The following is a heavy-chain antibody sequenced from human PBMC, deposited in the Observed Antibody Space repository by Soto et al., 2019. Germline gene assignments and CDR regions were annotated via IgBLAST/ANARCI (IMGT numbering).Heavy chain of an antibody. CDR2: TYYRSRWYN. V-gene: IGHV6-1*01. CDR1: GDSVPSSSVT. J-gene: IGHJ5*01. D-gene: IGHD1-26*01. CDR3: VRLIGNSWLDF. Sequence: SQTLSLTCDISGDSVPSSSVTWNWIRQSPSRGLEWLGRTYYRSRWYNDYAESVKSRIIINTDTSKNQFSLHLNSVTPDYTAVYYCVRLIGNSWLDFWGQGTLVTVSS.